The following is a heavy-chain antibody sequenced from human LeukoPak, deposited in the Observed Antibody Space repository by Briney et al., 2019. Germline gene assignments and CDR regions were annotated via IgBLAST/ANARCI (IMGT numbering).Heavy chain of an antibody. D-gene: IGHD6-19*01. CDR3: AKEEYNSGWYKWFGP. CDR2: INYGSTGT. J-gene: IGHJ5*02. V-gene: IGHV3-23*01. Sequence: QSGGSLRLSCAASGFTFSTYAMTWVRQAPGKGLEWVSSINYGSTGTFYADSVKGRFTISRDNSKDTLYLQMNSLRVEDTAVYYCAKEEYNSGWYKWFGPWGQGTLVTVSS. CDR1: GFTFSTYA.